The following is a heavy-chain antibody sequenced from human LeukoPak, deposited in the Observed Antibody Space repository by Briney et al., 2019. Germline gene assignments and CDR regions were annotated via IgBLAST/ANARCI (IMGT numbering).Heavy chain of an antibody. CDR1: GGTFSSYT. J-gene: IGHJ4*02. D-gene: IGHD3-22*01. CDR2: IIPILGIA. V-gene: IGHV1-69*02. CDR3: ASYYYDSSGFFDY. Sequence: SVKVSCKASGGTFSSYTISWVRQAPGQGLEWMGRIIPILGIANYAQKFQGRVTITADKSTSTAYMELSSLRSEDMAVYHCASYYYDSSGFFDYWGQGTLVTVSS.